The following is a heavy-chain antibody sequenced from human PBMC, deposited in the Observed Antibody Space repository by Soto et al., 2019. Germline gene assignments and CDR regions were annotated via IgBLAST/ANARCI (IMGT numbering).Heavy chain of an antibody. CDR1: GGSISSYY. CDR3: ARSVVPYYYYGMDV. Sequence: SETLSLTCTVSGGSISSYYWSWIRQPPGKGLEWIGYIYYSGSTNYNPSLKSRVTISVDTSKNQFSLKLSSVTAADTAVYYCARSVVPYYYYGMDVWGQGTTFTVS. D-gene: IGHD2-2*01. J-gene: IGHJ6*02. CDR2: IYYSGST. V-gene: IGHV4-59*08.